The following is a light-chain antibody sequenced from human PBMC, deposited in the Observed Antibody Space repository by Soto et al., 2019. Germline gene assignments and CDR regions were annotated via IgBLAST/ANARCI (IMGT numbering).Light chain of an antibody. J-gene: IGKJ4*01. V-gene: IGKV3-20*01. CDR3: QRYGGSPPVT. CDR1: QSFSSSN. CDR2: SAS. Sequence: EVVLTQSPGTLSLSPGERDTLSCRASQSFSSSNLAWYQHKPGQPPKLIVYSASRRATGIPDRFSGSGSGTDFTLTISRLEPDDFALYYCQRYGGSPPVTFGGG.